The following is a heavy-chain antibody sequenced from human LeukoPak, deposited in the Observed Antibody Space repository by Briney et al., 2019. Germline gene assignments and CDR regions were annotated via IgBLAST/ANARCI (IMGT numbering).Heavy chain of an antibody. Sequence: GGSLRLSCAASGFTFSSYSMSWVRQAPGKGLEWVSSITSSGTGTFYADSVKGRLTISRDNSENTLYLQMNSLRVEDTAVYYCAKDRPNYYDSSGHYYRRNGDYWGQGTLVTVSS. CDR3: AKDRPNYYDSSGHYYRRNGDY. J-gene: IGHJ4*02. D-gene: IGHD3-22*01. CDR2: ITSSGTGT. V-gene: IGHV3-23*01. CDR1: GFTFSSYS.